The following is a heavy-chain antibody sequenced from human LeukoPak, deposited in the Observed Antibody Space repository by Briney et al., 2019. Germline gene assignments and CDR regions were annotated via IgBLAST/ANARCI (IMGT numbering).Heavy chain of an antibody. D-gene: IGHD3-9*01. CDR2: IYYSGST. CDR1: GGSISSGGYY. CDR3: ARVGDILTGYYRHDAFDI. J-gene: IGHJ3*02. V-gene: IGHV4-31*03. Sequence: PSQTLSLTCTVPGGSISSGGYYWSWIRQPPGKGLEWIGYIYYSGSTYYNPSLKSRVTISVDTSKNQFSLKLSSVTAADTAVYYCARVGDILTGYYRHDAFDIWGQGTMVTVSS.